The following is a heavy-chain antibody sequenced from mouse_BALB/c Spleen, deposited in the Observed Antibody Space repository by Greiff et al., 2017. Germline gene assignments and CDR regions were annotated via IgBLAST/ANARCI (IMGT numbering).Heavy chain of an antibody. CDR1: GFAFSSYE. D-gene: IGHD1-1*01. Sequence: EVKLVESGGGLVKPGGSLKLSCAASGFAFSSYEMSWVRQTPEKRLEWVAYISSGGGSTYYPDTVKGRFTISRDNAKNTLYLQMSSLKSEDTAMYYCARRFITTVDLYYCDDWGQGTTLTVSS. CDR3: ARRFITTVDLYYCDD. J-gene: IGHJ2*01. CDR2: ISSGGGST. V-gene: IGHV5-12-1*01.